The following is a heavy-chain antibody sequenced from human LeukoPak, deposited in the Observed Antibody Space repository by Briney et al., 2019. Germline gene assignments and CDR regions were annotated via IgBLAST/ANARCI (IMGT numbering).Heavy chain of an antibody. Sequence: GGSLRLSCAASGITVSTNYMAWVRQAPGKGLEWVSVIYRPGNTYYTDSVKGRFTISRDNSKNTIYHQMNSLRVEDTAVYYCARDLRVERPLDAFDVWGQGTMVTVSS. CDR1: GITVSTNY. CDR3: ARDLRVERPLDAFDV. D-gene: IGHD1-26*01. CDR2: IYRPGNT. V-gene: IGHV3-66*01. J-gene: IGHJ3*01.